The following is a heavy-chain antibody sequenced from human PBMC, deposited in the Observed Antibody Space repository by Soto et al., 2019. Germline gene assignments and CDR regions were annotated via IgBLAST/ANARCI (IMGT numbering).Heavy chain of an antibody. V-gene: IGHV3-48*02. Sequence: GGSLRLSCAASGFTFSRYSMNWVRQAPGKGLEWVSYISSSSSTIYYADSVKGRFTISRDNAKNSLYLQMNSLRDEDTAVYYCASLYRGYSYGYRSIDYWGQGTLVTVSS. J-gene: IGHJ4*02. D-gene: IGHD5-18*01. CDR2: ISSSSSTI. CDR1: GFTFSRYS. CDR3: ASLYRGYSYGYRSIDY.